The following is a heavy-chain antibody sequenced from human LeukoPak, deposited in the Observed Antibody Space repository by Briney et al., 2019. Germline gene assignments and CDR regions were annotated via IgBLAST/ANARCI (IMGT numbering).Heavy chain of an antibody. CDR2: INHSGST. CDR1: GGSFSGYY. CDR3: ARFLGYCSGGSCYDYFDY. V-gene: IGHV4-34*01. J-gene: IGHJ4*02. D-gene: IGHD2-15*01. Sequence: PSETLSLTCAVYGGSFSGYYWSWIRQPPGKGLEWIGEINHSGSTNYNPSLKSRVTISVDTSKNQFSLKLSSVTAADTAVYYCARFLGYCSGGSCYDYFDYWGQGTLVTVSS.